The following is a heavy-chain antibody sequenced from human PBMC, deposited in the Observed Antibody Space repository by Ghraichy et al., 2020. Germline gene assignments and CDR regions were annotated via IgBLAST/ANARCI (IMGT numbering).Heavy chain of an antibody. CDR2: INHSGST. Sequence: SETLSLTCAVYGGSFRGYYWSWIRQPPGKGLEWIGEINHSGSTNYNPSLKSRVTISVDTSKNQFSLKLSSVTAADTAVYYCARGRKRTDYYGSGSYYIGNYYFDYWGQGTLVTVSS. V-gene: IGHV4-34*01. CDR1: GGSFRGYY. D-gene: IGHD3-10*01. J-gene: IGHJ4*02. CDR3: ARGRKRTDYYGSGSYYIGNYYFDY.